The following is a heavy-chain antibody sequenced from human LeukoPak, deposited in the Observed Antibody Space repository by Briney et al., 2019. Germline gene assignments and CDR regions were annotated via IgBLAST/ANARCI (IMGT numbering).Heavy chain of an antibody. CDR3: VKSSWGTEY. CDR1: GLSFSDYR. V-gene: IGHV3-7*01. CDR2: IKHDGSEK. D-gene: IGHD7-27*01. Sequence: GGSLRLSYAASGLSFSDYRMLWVRQAPGKGLEWVANIKHDGSEKKYVDSVKGRFTISRDNAKNSMYLQMNSLRVEDTAVYYCVKSSWGTEYWGQGTLVHVSS. J-gene: IGHJ4*02.